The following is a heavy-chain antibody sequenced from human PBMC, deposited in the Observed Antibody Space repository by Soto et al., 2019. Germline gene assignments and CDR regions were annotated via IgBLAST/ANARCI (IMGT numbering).Heavy chain of an antibody. J-gene: IGHJ3*02. CDR3: ARKGPPRDAFDI. CDR2: VLGGGGST. CDR1: GFTFSSYA. Sequence: EVQLVESGGGLVQPGGSLRLSCAASGFTFSSYAMSWVRQTPGKELEWVSGVLGGGGSTFYGDSVKGRFTISRDNSKNPLYVQINSIRVEVTAIYYCARKGPPRDAFDIWGQGAIVTVSS. V-gene: IGHV3-23*04.